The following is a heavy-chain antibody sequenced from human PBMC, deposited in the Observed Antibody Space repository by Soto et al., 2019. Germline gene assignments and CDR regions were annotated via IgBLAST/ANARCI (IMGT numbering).Heavy chain of an antibody. D-gene: IGHD3-9*01. CDR2: INPNSGGT. V-gene: IGHV1-2*04. CDR3: ARAGDILTGYPEPYYFDY. J-gene: IGHJ4*02. CDR1: GYTFTGYY. Sequence: ASVTVCCKASGYTFTGYYRQCVRPAPGQGLGWMGWINPNSGGTNYAQKFQGWVTMSRDTSISTAYMGLSRLRSDDTAVYYCARAGDILTGYPEPYYFDYWGQGTLVTVS.